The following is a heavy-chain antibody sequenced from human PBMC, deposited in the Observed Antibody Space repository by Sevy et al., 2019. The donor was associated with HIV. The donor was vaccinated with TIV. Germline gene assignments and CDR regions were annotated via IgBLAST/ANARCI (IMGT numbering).Heavy chain of an antibody. CDR3: AGGRFDSTGSFDAFDI. D-gene: IGHD3-22*01. V-gene: IGHV3-23*01. J-gene: IGHJ3*02. CDR2: IYGSAGVT. CDR1: GITFSGYA. Sequence: GGSLRLSCAASGITFSGYAMNWVRQAPGKGLDWVSTIYGSAGVTYYADSVKGRFTISRANSKNTLFLQMNNLRAEDTAVYYCAGGRFDSTGSFDAFDIWGRGTLVTVSS.